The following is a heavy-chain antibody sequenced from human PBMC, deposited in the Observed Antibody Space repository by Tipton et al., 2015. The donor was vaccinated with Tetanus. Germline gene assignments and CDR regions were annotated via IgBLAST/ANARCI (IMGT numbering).Heavy chain of an antibody. CDR1: GFLFSSYT. CDR2: ISRTTSYI. Sequence: SLRLSCAASGFLFSSYTMNWVRQAPGRGLEWVSSISRTTSYIYYSDSVKGRFTISRDNAKNSLYLQMNSLTADDTAVYFCASGSSLDYWGQGTLVTVSS. D-gene: IGHD6-6*01. J-gene: IGHJ4*02. CDR3: ASGSSLDY. V-gene: IGHV3-21*01.